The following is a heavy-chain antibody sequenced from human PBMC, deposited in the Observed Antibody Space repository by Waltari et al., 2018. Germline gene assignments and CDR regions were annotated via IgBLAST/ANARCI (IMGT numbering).Heavy chain of an antibody. CDR3: AGTRYSSSWYVDY. J-gene: IGHJ4*02. Sequence: EVQLVESGGGLVKPGGSLRLSCAASGSTFSSYSMNWVRPAPGKGLEWVSSISSSSSYIYYADSVKGRFTISRDNAKNSLYLQMNSLRAEDTAVYYCAGTRYSSSWYVDYWGQGTLVTVSS. CDR1: GSTFSSYS. CDR2: ISSSSSYI. V-gene: IGHV3-21*01. D-gene: IGHD6-13*01.